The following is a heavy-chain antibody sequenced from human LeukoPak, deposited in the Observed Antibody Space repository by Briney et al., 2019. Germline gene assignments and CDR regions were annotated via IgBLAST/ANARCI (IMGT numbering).Heavy chain of an antibody. D-gene: IGHD3-10*01. CDR3: ASLYYYGSGSYYKEAPDY. Sequence: GGSLRLSCAASGFTFSSYAMHWVRQAPGKGLEWVAVISYDGSNKYYADSVKGQFTISRDNSKNTLYLQMNSLRAEDTAVYYCASLYYYGSGSYYKEAPDYWGQGTLVTVSS. V-gene: IGHV3-30-3*01. J-gene: IGHJ4*02. CDR1: GFTFSSYA. CDR2: ISYDGSNK.